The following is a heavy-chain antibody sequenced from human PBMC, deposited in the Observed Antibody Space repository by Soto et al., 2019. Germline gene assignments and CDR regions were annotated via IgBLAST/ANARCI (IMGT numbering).Heavy chain of an antibody. V-gene: IGHV1-46*01. CDR3: ARGTTVTTPVNYYYGMDV. CDR1: GYTFTSYY. J-gene: IGHJ6*02. CDR2: INPSGGST. D-gene: IGHD4-17*01. Sequence: ASVKVSCKASGYTFTSYYMHWVRQAPGQGLEWMGIINPSGGSTSYAQKFQGRVTMTRDTSTSTVYMELSSLRSEDTAVYYCARGTTVTTPVNYYYGMDVWGQGTTVTVSS.